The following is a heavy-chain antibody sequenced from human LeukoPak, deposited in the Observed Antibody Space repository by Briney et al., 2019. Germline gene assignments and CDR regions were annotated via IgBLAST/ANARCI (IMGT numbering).Heavy chain of an antibody. CDR1: GFTFSSYE. CDR2: ISSSGSTI. Sequence: GGSLRLSCAASGFTFSSYEMNWVRQAPGKGLEWVSYISSSGSTIYYADSVKGRFTTSRDNAKNSLYLQMNSLRAEDTAVYYCARLTTIEVDYWGQGTLVTVSS. D-gene: IGHD5-12*01. CDR3: ARLTTIEVDY. V-gene: IGHV3-48*03. J-gene: IGHJ4*02.